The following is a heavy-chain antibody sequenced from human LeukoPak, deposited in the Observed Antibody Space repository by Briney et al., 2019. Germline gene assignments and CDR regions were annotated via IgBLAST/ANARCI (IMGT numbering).Heavy chain of an antibody. D-gene: IGHD4/OR15-4a*01. Sequence: ASVKVSCKASGYTFTNYYMHWVRQAPGLGFEWMGWINPKSGGTSYPQKFQGRLTMTRDTSISTAYMELSRLRPDGTAVYYCVPSANYYYFDYWGQGTLVTVSS. J-gene: IGHJ4*02. V-gene: IGHV1-2*02. CDR2: INPKSGGT. CDR3: VPSANYYYFDY. CDR1: GYTFTNYY.